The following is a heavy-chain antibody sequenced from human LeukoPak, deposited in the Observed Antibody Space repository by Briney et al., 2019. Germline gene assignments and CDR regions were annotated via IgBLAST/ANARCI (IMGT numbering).Heavy chain of an antibody. D-gene: IGHD3-16*02. V-gene: IGHV4-4*02. CDR3: ARAPEDYDYVWGSYRYIDY. J-gene: IGHJ4*02. Sequence: PSETLSLTCAVSGGSISSSNWWSWVRQPPGKGLEWIGEIYHSGSTNYNPSLKSRVTISVDKSKNQFSLKLSSVTAADTAVYYCARAPEDYDYVWGSYRYIDYWGQGTLVTVSS. CDR2: IYHSGST. CDR1: GGSISSSNW.